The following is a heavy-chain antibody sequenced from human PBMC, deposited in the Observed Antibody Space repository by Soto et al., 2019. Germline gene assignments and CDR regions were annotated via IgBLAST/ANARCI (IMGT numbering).Heavy chain of an antibody. Sequence: GGSLRLSCGASGFTFSNFAMSWVRQAPGRGLEWVSGISASGRDIHYADSVKDRFTVSRDNSKNTLYLQMNSLRAEDTAIYYCAKGKTSGWCYFDYWGQGALVTVSS. CDR2: ISASGRDI. CDR3: AKGKTSGWCYFDY. J-gene: IGHJ4*02. D-gene: IGHD6-19*01. CDR1: GFTFSNFA. V-gene: IGHV3-23*01.